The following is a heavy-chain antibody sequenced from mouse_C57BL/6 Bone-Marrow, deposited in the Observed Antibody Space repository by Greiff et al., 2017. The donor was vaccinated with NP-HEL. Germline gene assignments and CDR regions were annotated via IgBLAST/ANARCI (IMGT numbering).Heavy chain of an antibody. J-gene: IGHJ2*01. V-gene: IGHV14-4*01. Sequence: EVQLQQSGAELVRPGASVKLSCTASGFNIKDDYMHWVKQRPEQGLEWIGRIDPENGDTEYASQFQGKATITADTSSNTAYLQRSRLTADDTAVYYCTTTPYFDYWGQGTTLTVSS. CDR2: IDPENGDT. CDR1: GFNIKDDY. CDR3: TTTPYFDY.